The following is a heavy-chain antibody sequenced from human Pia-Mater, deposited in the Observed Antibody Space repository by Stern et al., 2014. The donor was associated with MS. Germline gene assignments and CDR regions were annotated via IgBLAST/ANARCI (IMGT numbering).Heavy chain of an antibody. Sequence: QDQLVQSGAEVKKPGSSVKVSCKASGGTFNVYAINWLRQAPGQGLEWMGWIIPIFGTANYAQKFQGRVTITADESTRTSSMQLSSLRYDDTAVYYCARDGRHTDNYGLDVWGQGTTVTVSS. CDR1: GGTFNVYA. D-gene: IGHD3-9*01. J-gene: IGHJ6*02. V-gene: IGHV1-69*12. CDR2: IIPIFGTA. CDR3: ARDGRHTDNYGLDV.